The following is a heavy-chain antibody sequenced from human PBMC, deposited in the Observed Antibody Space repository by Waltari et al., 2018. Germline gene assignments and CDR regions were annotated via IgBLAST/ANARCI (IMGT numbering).Heavy chain of an antibody. CDR2: INWNGGST. V-gene: IGHV3-20*01. Sequence: EVQLVESGGGVVRPGGSLRLSCAASGFTIDDYGMSWVRHAPGKGLEWVSGINWNGGSTGYADSVKGRFTISRDNAKNSLYLQMNSLRAEDTALYHCARAGESSWYGNWFDPWGQGTLVTVSS. D-gene: IGHD6-13*01. J-gene: IGHJ5*02. CDR3: ARAGESSWYGNWFDP. CDR1: GFTIDDYG.